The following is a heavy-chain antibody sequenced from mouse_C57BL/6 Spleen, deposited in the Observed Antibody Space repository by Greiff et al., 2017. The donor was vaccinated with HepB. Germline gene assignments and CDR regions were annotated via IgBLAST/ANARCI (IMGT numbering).Heavy chain of an antibody. V-gene: IGHV1-80*01. Sequence: VQLQQSGAELVKPGASVKISCKASGYAFSSYWMNWVKQRPGKGLEWIGQIYPGDGDTNYNGQFKGKATLTADKSSSTAYMQLSSLTSEDSAVYFCARSTTVPWFAYWGQGTLVTVSA. CDR1: GYAFSSYW. D-gene: IGHD1-1*01. J-gene: IGHJ3*01. CDR2: IYPGDGDT. CDR3: ARSTTVPWFAY.